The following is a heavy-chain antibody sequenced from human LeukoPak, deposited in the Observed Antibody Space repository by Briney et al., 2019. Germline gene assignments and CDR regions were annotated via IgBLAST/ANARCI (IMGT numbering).Heavy chain of an antibody. J-gene: IGHJ4*02. CDR2: IYTSGST. V-gene: IGHV4-4*07. Sequence: SETLSLTCTVSGGSISSYYWSWIRQPAGKGLEWIGRIYTSGSTNYNPSLKSRVTMSVDTSKNQFSLKLSSVTAADTAVYYCARCGPMITFGGVVASVFYYGGQGNRVLVSS. D-gene: IGHD3-16*01. CDR1: GGSISSYY. CDR3: ARCGPMITFGGVVASVFYY.